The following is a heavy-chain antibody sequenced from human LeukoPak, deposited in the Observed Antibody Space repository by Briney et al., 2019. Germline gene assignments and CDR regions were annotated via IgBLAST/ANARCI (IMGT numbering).Heavy chain of an antibody. CDR2: IYYSGST. J-gene: IGHJ4*02. D-gene: IGHD5-18*01. CDR1: GGSISSYY. Sequence: PSETLSLTCTVSGGSISSYYWSWIRQPPGKGLEWIGYIYYSGSTNYNPSLKSRVTISVDTSKNQFSLKLSSVTAADTAVYYCARGPYSYGYYYFDYWGQGALVTVSS. CDR3: ARGPYSYGYYYFDY. V-gene: IGHV4-59*01.